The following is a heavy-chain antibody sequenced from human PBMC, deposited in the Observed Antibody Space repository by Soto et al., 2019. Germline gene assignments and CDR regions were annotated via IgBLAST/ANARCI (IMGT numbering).Heavy chain of an antibody. Sequence: PWETLSLTCAVYGGSLIGYYWSWIRQPPGKGLEWIGEINHSGSTNYNPSLKSRVTISVDTSKNQFSLKLSSVTAADTAVYYCARGKNYYDMPYGMDVWGQGTTVTVSS. CDR2: INHSGST. D-gene: IGHD3-3*01. J-gene: IGHJ6*02. V-gene: IGHV4-34*01. CDR3: ARGKNYYDMPYGMDV. CDR1: GGSLIGYY.